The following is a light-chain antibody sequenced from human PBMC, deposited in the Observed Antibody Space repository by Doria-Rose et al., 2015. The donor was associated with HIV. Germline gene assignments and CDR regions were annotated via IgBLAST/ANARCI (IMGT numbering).Light chain of an antibody. CDR3: HQYGTAWT. CDR2: DGS. Sequence: EIVLTQSPGTLSLSPGARATLSCRASQSFSSTYLAWYQQKPGQAPSLLIDDGSTMATGIPDRFSASGSGTDFTLTINRLEPEDFALYYCHQYGTAWTFGQGTKVEI. V-gene: IGKV3-20*01. CDR1: QSFSSTY. J-gene: IGKJ1*01.